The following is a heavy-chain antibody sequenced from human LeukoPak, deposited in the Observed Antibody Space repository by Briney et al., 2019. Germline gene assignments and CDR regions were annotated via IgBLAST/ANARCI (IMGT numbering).Heavy chain of an antibody. Sequence: GGSLRLSCAASGFTFSSYSVNWVRQAPGKGLEWVSYISSSSSTIYYADSVKGRFTISRDNAKNSLYLQMNSLRAEDTAVYYCARDRITNWFDPWGQGTLVTVSS. CDR1: GFTFSSYS. D-gene: IGHD3-10*01. CDR3: ARDRITNWFDP. J-gene: IGHJ5*02. CDR2: ISSSSSTI. V-gene: IGHV3-48*01.